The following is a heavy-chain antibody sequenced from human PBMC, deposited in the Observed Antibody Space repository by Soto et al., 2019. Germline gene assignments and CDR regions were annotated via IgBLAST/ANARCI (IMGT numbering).Heavy chain of an antibody. D-gene: IGHD5-12*01. CDR3: AKDRGPLSGYDSVDY. CDR2: ISWNSGSI. J-gene: IGHJ4*02. Sequence: DVQLVESGGGLVQPGRSLRLSCAASGFTFDDYAMHWVRQAPGKGLEWVSGISWNSGSIGYADSVKGRFTISRDNAKNSLYLQMNSLRAEDTALYYCAKDRGPLSGYDSVDYLGQGTLVTVSS. CDR1: GFTFDDYA. V-gene: IGHV3-9*01.